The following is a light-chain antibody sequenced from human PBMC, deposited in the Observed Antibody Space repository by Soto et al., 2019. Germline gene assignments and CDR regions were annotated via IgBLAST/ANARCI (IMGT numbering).Light chain of an antibody. CDR1: QNISRW. CDR2: KAS. J-gene: IGKJ1*01. CDR3: QQYDSSWT. V-gene: IGKV1-5*03. Sequence: DIQMPQSPSTLSASLGYSVAVTCRASQNISRWLAWYQQKPGKAPKLLIYKASSLESGVPSRFSGSGSGTEFTLTISSLQPEDFATYYCQQYDSSWTFGQGTKVDIK.